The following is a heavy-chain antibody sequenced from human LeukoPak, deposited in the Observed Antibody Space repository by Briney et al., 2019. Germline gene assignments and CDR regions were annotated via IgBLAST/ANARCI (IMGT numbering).Heavy chain of an antibody. V-gene: IGHV4-39*01. CDR1: GGSISSSGYY. D-gene: IGHD1-26*01. J-gene: IGHJ4*02. Sequence: ETLSLTCTVSGGSISSSGYYWGWIRQPPKKGLEWIGSIYYSGSTYYNPSLKSRVTISVDTSKNQFSLKMSSVTAADTAVYFCARGGTLRTFDYWGQGTLVTVSS. CDR3: ARGGTLRTFDY. CDR2: IYYSGST.